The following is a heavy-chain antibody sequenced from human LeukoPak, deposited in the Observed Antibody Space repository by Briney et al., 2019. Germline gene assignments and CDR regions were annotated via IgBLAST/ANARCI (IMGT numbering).Heavy chain of an antibody. Sequence: PGRSLRLSCAVSGYTFSSHGMHWVRQAPRKGLEWVAAIWYDGSDKYYADSVKGRFTISRDNSKNMLYLQMDSLRAEDTALYYCARLWGSVSGYFDYWGQGTLVTVSS. V-gene: IGHV3-33*01. J-gene: IGHJ4*02. CDR2: IWYDGSDK. CDR3: ARLWGSVSGYFDY. CDR1: GYTFSSHG. D-gene: IGHD2-21*01.